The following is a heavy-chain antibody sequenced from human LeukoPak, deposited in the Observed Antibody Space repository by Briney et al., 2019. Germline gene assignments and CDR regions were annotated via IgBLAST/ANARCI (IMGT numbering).Heavy chain of an antibody. Sequence: SVKVSCKASGYTFTNYGFSWVRQAPGQGLEWMGWISAYNGYTDYAQKFQFRVTMTTDTSTSTAYMELRSLRSDDTAVYYCARDKAVTTEVTQHFQHWGQGTLVTVSS. CDR1: GYTFTNYG. CDR2: ISAYNGYT. D-gene: IGHD4-23*01. J-gene: IGHJ1*01. CDR3: ARDKAVTTEVTQHFQH. V-gene: IGHV1-18*01.